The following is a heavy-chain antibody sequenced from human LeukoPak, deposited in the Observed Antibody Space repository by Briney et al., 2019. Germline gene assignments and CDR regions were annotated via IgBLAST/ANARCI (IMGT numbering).Heavy chain of an antibody. CDR1: GGSISSGDYY. Sequence: SETLSLTCTVSGGSISSGDYYWSWIRQPPGKGLEWIGYIYYSGSTYYNPSLKSRVTIPVDTSKNQFSLKLSSVTAADTAVYYCARGEVGANYYFDYWGQGTLVTVSS. J-gene: IGHJ4*02. V-gene: IGHV4-30-4*08. CDR3: ARGEVGANYYFDY. CDR2: IYYSGST. D-gene: IGHD1-26*01.